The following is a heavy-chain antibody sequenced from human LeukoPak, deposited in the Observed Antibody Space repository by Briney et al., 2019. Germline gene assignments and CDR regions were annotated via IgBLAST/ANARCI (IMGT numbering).Heavy chain of an antibody. CDR2: ISGSGGDT. V-gene: IGHV3-23*01. J-gene: IGHJ4*02. CDR3: AKDSVAGTTPRGFFDY. D-gene: IGHD6-19*01. CDR1: GFTFSSYA. Sequence: GGSLRLSCAAPGFTFSSYAMTWVRQAPGKGLEYVSVISGSGGDTYYADSVKGRFTISRDNSKNTLYLQMDSLRAEDTALYYCAKDSVAGTTPRGFFDYWGQGTLVTVSS.